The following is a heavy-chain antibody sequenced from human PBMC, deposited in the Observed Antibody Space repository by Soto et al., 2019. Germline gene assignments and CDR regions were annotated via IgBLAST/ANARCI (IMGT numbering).Heavy chain of an antibody. CDR3: ARDRVGYSSSWSYYYYYYGMDV. V-gene: IGHV4-38-2*02. J-gene: IGHJ6*02. CDR1: GGSISSGYY. Sequence: SETLSLTCTVSGGSISSGYYWGWIRQPPGKGLEWIGSIYHSGSTYYNPSLKSRVTISVDTSKNQFSLKLSSVTAADTAVYYCARDRVGYSSSWSYYYYYYGMDVWGQGTTVTVSS. D-gene: IGHD6-13*01. CDR2: IYHSGST.